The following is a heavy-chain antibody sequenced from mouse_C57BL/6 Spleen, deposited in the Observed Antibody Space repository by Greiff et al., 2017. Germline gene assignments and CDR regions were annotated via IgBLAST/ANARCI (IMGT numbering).Heavy chain of an antibody. D-gene: IGHD2-4*01. V-gene: IGHV5-16*01. CDR2: INYDGSST. J-gene: IGHJ1*03. CDR1: GFTFSDYY. CDR3: ARDKEYYDYDGYFDV. Sequence: EVKLVESEGGLVQPGSSMKLSCTASGFTFSDYYMDWVRQVPEKGLEWVANINYDGSSTYYLDSLKSRFIISRDNAKNILYLQMSSLKSEDTATYYCARDKEYYDYDGYFDVWGTGTTVTVSS.